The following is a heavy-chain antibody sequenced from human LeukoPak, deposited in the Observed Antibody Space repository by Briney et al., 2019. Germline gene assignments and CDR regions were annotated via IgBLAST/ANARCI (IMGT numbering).Heavy chain of an antibody. D-gene: IGHD4-23*01. CDR1: GFTFGDYA. Sequence: GGSLRLSCTASGFTFGDYAMSWVRQAPGKGLEWVGFIRSKTYGGTTEYAASVKGRFTISRDDSKSIAYLQMNSLKTEDTALYYCTSAPVNGGKVHDWGQGTLVTVSS. CDR2: IRSKTYGGTT. V-gene: IGHV3-49*04. J-gene: IGHJ4*02. CDR3: TSAPVNGGKVHD.